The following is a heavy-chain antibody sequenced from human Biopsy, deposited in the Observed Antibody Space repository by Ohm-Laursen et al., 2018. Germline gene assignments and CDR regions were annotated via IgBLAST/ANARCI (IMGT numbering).Heavy chain of an antibody. CDR1: GLSFSIYA. J-gene: IGHJ6*02. Sequence: SLRLSCTASGLSFSIYAMSWVRQAPGKGLEWVSAIGGSGGGTYYADSVKGRFTISRDDSKNTVYLQMNSLRVEDRAVYYCARPMSRVVAYGMDVWGQGTTVTVSS. CDR2: IGGSGGGT. V-gene: IGHV3-23*01. D-gene: IGHD2-15*01. CDR3: ARPMSRVVAYGMDV.